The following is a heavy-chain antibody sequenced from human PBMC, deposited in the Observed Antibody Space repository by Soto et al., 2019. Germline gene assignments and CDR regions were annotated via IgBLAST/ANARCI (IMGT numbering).Heavy chain of an antibody. CDR3: ARCSLVDVPAPGFDP. J-gene: IGHJ5*02. CDR1: GGSISSGGYY. V-gene: IGHV4-31*03. D-gene: IGHD2-2*01. CDR2: IYYSRTT. Sequence: SATLSLTCTVSGGSISSGGYYWSWIRQHPGKGLEWIGYIYYSRTTYYNPSLKSRVTIAVDTSKNQFSLELSSVSAADTALYYCARCSLVDVPAPGFDPGGRGTLVTVSS.